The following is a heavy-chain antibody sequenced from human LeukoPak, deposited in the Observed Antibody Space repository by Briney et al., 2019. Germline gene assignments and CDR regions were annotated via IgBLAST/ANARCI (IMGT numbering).Heavy chain of an antibody. CDR1: GDSIGNYY. V-gene: IGHV4-59*01. CDR2: ISYSGST. D-gene: IGHD3-10*01. J-gene: IGHJ3*02. CDR3: ARATMVRGVIITGLDAFDI. Sequence: SETLSLTRTVSGDSIGNYYWTWIRQPPGKGLEWIGYISYSGSTNYNPSPKSRVTISLDTSKDQFSLRLSSVTAADTAVYHCARATMVRGVIITGLDAFDIWGQGTMVTVSS.